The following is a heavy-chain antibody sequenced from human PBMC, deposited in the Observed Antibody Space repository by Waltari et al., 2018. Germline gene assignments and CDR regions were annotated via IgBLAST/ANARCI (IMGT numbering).Heavy chain of an antibody. V-gene: IGHV4-34*01. CDR3: ASIAAAQDFDY. CDR1: GGSFSGYH. D-gene: IGHD6-13*01. J-gene: IGHJ4*02. Sequence: QVQLQQWGAGLLKPSETLSLTCAVYGGSFSGYHWSWTPQPPGKGLEWIGEINHSGSTNYNPSLKSRVTISVDTSKNQFSLKLSSVTAADTAVYYCASIAAAQDFDYWGQGTLVTVSS. CDR2: INHSGST.